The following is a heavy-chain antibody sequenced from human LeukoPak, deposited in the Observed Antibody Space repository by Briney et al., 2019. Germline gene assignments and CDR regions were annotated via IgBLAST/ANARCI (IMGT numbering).Heavy chain of an antibody. Sequence: SGGPLRLSCAASGFTFSSYSMNWVRQAPGKGLEWVSSISSSSSYIYYADSVKGRFTISRDNAKNSLYLQMNSLRAEDTAVYYCARGYSVPTTYAFDIWGQGTMVTVSS. CDR3: ARGYSVPTTYAFDI. CDR2: ISSSSSYI. CDR1: GFTFSSYS. D-gene: IGHD1-1*01. V-gene: IGHV3-21*01. J-gene: IGHJ3*02.